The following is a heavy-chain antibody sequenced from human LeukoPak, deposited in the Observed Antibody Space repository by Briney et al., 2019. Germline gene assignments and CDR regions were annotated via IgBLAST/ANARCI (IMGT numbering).Heavy chain of an antibody. CDR3: AKDGWGSTVTYYFDY. CDR2: ISGSGGIT. D-gene: IGHD6-19*01. Sequence: GGSLRLSCAASGFTFSSYAMTWVRQAPGQGLEWVSTISGSGGITYYADSVKGRFTLSRDNSKNTLYVQMNNLRAEDTAVYYCAKDGWGSTVTYYFDYSGQGTLVTVSS. V-gene: IGHV3-23*01. CDR1: GFTFSSYA. J-gene: IGHJ4*02.